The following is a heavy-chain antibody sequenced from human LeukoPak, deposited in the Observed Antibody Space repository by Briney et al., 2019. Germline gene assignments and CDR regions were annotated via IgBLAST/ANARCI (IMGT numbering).Heavy chain of an antibody. J-gene: IGHJ4*02. Sequence: SETLSLTCTVSGGSISSSSYYWGWIRQPPGKGLEWIGSIYYSGSTYYNPSLKSRVTISVDTSKNQFSLKLSSVTAADTAVYYCARGGVEKYCSSTSCYRIPTGFDYWGQGTLVTVSS. D-gene: IGHD2-2*01. CDR2: IYYSGST. CDR1: GGSISSSSYY. V-gene: IGHV4-39*07. CDR3: ARGGVEKYCSSTSCYRIPTGFDY.